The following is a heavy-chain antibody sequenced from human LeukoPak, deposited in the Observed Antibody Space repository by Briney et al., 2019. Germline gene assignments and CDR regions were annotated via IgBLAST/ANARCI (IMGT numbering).Heavy chain of an antibody. J-gene: IGHJ4*02. CDR1: GFTFDDYA. V-gene: IGHV3-9*01. Sequence: GRSLRLSCAASGFTFDDYAMHWVRQAPGKGLEWVSGISWNSGSIGYADSVRGRFTISRDNAKNSLYLQMNSLRAEDTAVYYXXXXXXXGWQLEYFDYWGQGTLVTVSS. CDR3: XXXXXXGWQLEYFDY. CDR2: ISWNSGSI. D-gene: IGHD2/OR15-2a*01.